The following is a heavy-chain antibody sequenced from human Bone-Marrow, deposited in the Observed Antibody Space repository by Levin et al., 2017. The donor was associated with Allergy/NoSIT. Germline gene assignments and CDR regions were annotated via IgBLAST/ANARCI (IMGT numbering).Heavy chain of an antibody. Sequence: GESLKISCKASGYTFTSYDINWVRQATGQGLEWMGWMNPNSGNTGYAQKFQGRVTMTRNTSISTAYMELSSLRSEDTAVYYCARGLPRPYSSTSLAGTRSDYWGQGTLVTVSS. D-gene: IGHD2-2*01. CDR3: ARGLPRPYSSTSLAGTRSDY. CDR1: GYTFTSYD. J-gene: IGHJ4*02. V-gene: IGHV1-8*01. CDR2: MNPNSGNT.